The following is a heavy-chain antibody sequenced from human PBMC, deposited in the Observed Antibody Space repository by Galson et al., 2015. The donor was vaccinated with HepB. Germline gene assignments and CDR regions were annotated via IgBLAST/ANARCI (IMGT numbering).Heavy chain of an antibody. J-gene: IGHJ4*02. D-gene: IGHD3-10*01. CDR3: ARDRDGTGRSDY. CDR2: ISGSRGYT. V-gene: IGHV3-11*06. Sequence: SLRLSCAASGFSFGDYYTSWIRQAPGKGLEWVPYISGSRGYTDYADSVKGRFTISRDNTKNSLYLQMNSLRAEDTAVYYCARDRDGTGRSDYWGQGTLVTVSS. CDR1: GFSFGDYY.